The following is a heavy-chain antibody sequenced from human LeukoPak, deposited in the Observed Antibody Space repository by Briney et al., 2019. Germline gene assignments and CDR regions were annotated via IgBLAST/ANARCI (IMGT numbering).Heavy chain of an antibody. D-gene: IGHD5/OR15-5a*01. J-gene: IGHJ4*02. V-gene: IGHV3-30*18. CDR3: AKEEGTRVYSVYDFDY. CDR2: ISYDGSNK. CDR1: GFTFSSYG. Sequence: GGSLRLSCAASGFTFSSYGMHWVRQAPGKGLEWVAVISYDGSNKYYADSVKGRFTISRDNSKNTLYLQMNSLSAEDTAVYYCAKEEGTRVYSVYDFDYWGQGTLVTVSS.